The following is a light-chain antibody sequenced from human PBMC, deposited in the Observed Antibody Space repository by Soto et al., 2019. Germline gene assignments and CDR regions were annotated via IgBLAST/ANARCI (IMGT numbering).Light chain of an antibody. CDR2: KAS. Sequence: DIQMTQSPSTLSASVGDRVTITCRASQSISSWLAWYQQKPGKAPNLLIYKASSLESGVPSRFSGSGSGTEFTLTVSSLQPDDFATYYCQQYDSYPLTFGVGTKVDIK. V-gene: IGKV1-5*03. J-gene: IGKJ4*01. CDR1: QSISSW. CDR3: QQYDSYPLT.